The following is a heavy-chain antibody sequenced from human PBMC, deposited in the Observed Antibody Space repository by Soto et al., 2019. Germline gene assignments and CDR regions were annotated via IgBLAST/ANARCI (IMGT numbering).Heavy chain of an antibody. CDR3: ARDHYCSDDTCYLISFDY. V-gene: IGHV3-33*01. Sequence: GGSLRLSCAASGFTFSSYGMHWVRQAPGKGLEWVAVIWYDGSNKYYADSVKGRFTISRDNSKNTLYLQMNSLRDEDTAVYYCARDHYCSDDTCYLISFDYRGQGSQVTVSS. J-gene: IGHJ4*02. D-gene: IGHD2-15*01. CDR1: GFTFSSYG. CDR2: IWYDGSNK.